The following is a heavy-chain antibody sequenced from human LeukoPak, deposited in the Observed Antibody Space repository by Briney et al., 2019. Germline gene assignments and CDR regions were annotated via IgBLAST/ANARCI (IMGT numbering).Heavy chain of an antibody. Sequence: SGGSLRLSCAASGFTFSDYYMSWIRQASGKGLEWVSYISSSGSIIYYADSVKGRFTVSRDNAKNSLYLEMNSLRAEDTAVYYCARESSGYSDSEIDYWGQGTLVTVSS. V-gene: IGHV3-11*04. CDR2: ISSSGSII. CDR1: GFTFSDYY. D-gene: IGHD3-22*01. CDR3: ARESSGYSDSEIDY. J-gene: IGHJ4*02.